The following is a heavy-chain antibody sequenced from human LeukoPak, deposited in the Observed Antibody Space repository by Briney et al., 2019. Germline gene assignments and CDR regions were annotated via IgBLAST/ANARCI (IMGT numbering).Heavy chain of an antibody. CDR1: RFIFSRYS. Sequence: GGSLRLSCAASRFIFSRYSMTWVRQAPGKGLEWVANIKQDGSEKYYVDSVKGRFTISRDNAKNSLYLQMNSLRAEDTAVYYCAREFLGYCSGGSCYSPLWGQGTLVTVSS. CDR2: IKQDGSEK. V-gene: IGHV3-7*01. D-gene: IGHD2-15*01. CDR3: AREFLGYCSGGSCYSPL. J-gene: IGHJ4*02.